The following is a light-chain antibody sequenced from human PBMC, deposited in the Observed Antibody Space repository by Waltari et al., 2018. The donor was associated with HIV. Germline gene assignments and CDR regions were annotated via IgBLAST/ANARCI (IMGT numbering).Light chain of an antibody. J-gene: IGLJ3*02. CDR3: AAWDHSLSARV. CDR1: NSNIGSNS. Sequence: QSVLTQPPSASGTPGQRVTISCSGSNSNIGSNSVYWYQQFPGTAPKLLIDRDKRRPAGVPDRFSGSKSGTSASLAISGLRSEDVADYYWAAWDHSLSARVFGGGTKMTVL. CDR2: RDK. V-gene: IGLV1-47*01.